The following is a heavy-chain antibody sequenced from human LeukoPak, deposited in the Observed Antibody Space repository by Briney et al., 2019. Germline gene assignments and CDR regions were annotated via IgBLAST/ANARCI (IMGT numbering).Heavy chain of an antibody. V-gene: IGHV3-30*02. D-gene: IGHD3-10*01. J-gene: IGHJ6*03. CDR3: AKDPVPFRGVIVCYMDV. Sequence: GGSLRLSCAASGFTFSSYGMHWVRQAPGKGLEWVAFIRYDGSNKYYADSVKGRFTISRDNSKNTLYLQMNSRRAEDTAVYCCAKDPVPFRGVIVCYMDVWGKGTTVTISS. CDR2: IRYDGSNK. CDR1: GFTFSSYG.